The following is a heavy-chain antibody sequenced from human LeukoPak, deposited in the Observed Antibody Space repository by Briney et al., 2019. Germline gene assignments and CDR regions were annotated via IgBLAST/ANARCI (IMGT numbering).Heavy chain of an antibody. CDR3: AKADGICTGGICYRHFDN. CDR1: GFTFNNGP. Sequence: GGSLRLSCAASGFTFNNGPMSWVRQAPEEGLEWVSIISNNGEITFYADSVKGRFTISRGNSRNTLYLHMSNLRAEDTAIYYCAKADGICTGGICYRHFDNWGQGTLVTVSS. D-gene: IGHD2-8*02. J-gene: IGHJ4*02. V-gene: IGHV3-23*01. CDR2: ISNNGEIT.